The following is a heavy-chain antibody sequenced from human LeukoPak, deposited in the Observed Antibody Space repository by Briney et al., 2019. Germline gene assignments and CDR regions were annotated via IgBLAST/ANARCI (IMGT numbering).Heavy chain of an antibody. J-gene: IGHJ4*02. CDR2: ISGSGGST. D-gene: IGHD6-19*01. CDR3: AKKVRQWLVQQGEVDY. Sequence: PGGSLRLSCAASGFTFSSYAMSWVRQAPGKGLEWVSAISGSGGSTYYADSVKGRFTISRDNSKNTLYLQMNSLRAEDTAVYYCAKKVRQWLVQQGEVDYWGQGTLVTVSS. V-gene: IGHV3-23*01. CDR1: GFTFSSYA.